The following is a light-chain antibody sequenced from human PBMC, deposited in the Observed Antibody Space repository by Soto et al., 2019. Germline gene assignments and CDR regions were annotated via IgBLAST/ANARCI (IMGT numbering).Light chain of an antibody. CDR1: QDIINY. J-gene: IGKJ1*01. CDR2: DAS. V-gene: IGKV1-33*01. Sequence: DIPMTQSPSSLSASVGDRVTITCQASQDIINYLSWYQQKPGKTPKLLIYDASNLATGVPSRFSGSGSGTDFTFTISSLLPEDIATYYCQQYDNLPRTFGQGTKVEIK. CDR3: QQYDNLPRT.